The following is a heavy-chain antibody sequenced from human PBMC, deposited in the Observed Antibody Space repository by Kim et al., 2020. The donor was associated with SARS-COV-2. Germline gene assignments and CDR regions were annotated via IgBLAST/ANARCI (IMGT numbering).Heavy chain of an antibody. CDR3: ARDLYDSSGYSGYYFDY. D-gene: IGHD3-22*01. V-gene: IGHV1-18*04. CDR1: GYTFTNYG. J-gene: IGHJ4*02. CDR2: ISAFNGNT. Sequence: ASVKVSCQASGYTFTNYGITWVRQAPGQGLEWMGWISAFNGNTKYAQKFQGRVTMTTDTSTSTAYMELGSLRSDDTAVYYCARDLYDSSGYSGYYFDYWGQGTLVTVSS.